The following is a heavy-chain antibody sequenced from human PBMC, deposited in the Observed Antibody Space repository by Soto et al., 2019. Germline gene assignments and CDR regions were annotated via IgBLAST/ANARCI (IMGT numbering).Heavy chain of an antibody. Sequence: QVQLQESGPGLVKPSDTLSLTCAVSGYSISSSNWWGWIRQPPGKGLEWIGYIYYSGSTYYNPSLKRRVTMSVDTSKNQFSLELSSVTAVDTAVYYCARALGRKNTYFAYWGQGTLVTVSS. CDR1: GYSISSSNW. V-gene: IGHV4-28*01. CDR2: IYYSGST. CDR3: ARALGRKNTYFAY. J-gene: IGHJ4*02.